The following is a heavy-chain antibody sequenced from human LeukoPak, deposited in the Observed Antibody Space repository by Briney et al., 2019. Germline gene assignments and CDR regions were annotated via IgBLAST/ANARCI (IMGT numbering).Heavy chain of an antibody. CDR1: GYTFTSYD. J-gene: IGHJ4*02. CDR2: MKPNSGNT. V-gene: IGHV1-8*02. Sequence: ASVKVSCKPSGYTFTSYDINWVRQATGQGLEWIGWMKPNSGNTGYAQKSQGRVTMTRDTSISTAYMELSSPRSEVTAVYYCVAVVDTSFDYWGQGTPVTVSS. CDR3: VAVVDTSFDY. D-gene: IGHD2-15*01.